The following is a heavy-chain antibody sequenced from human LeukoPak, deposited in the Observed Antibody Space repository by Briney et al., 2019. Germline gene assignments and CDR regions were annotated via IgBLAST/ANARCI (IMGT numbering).Heavy chain of an antibody. CDR3: AREYSSSSGKDTFDI. D-gene: IGHD6-6*01. CDR2: IYASGGT. CDR1: GGSISSYY. Sequence: KPSETLSLTCTVSGGSISSYYWSWIRQPAGKGLEWIGRIYASGGTNYNPSLKSRVTMSVDTSKNQFSLKLTSVTAADTAVYYCAREYSSSSGKDTFDIWGQGTMVTVSS. J-gene: IGHJ3*02. V-gene: IGHV4-4*07.